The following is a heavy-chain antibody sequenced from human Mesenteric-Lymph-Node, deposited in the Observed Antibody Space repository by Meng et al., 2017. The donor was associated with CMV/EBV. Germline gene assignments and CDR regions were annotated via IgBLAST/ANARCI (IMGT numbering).Heavy chain of an antibody. CDR3: ARYAVLAAAGTNYYYGMDV. V-gene: IGHV4-59*13. J-gene: IGHJ6*02. Sequence: GSLRLSCIVSGGSISSYYWSWIRQPPGERLQWIAYIHYAGGTKYNPSLGNRVTVSVDTSKNQFSLKLSSVTAADTAVYYCARYAVLAAAGTNYYYGMDVWGQGTTVTVSS. D-gene: IGHD6-13*01. CDR2: IHYAGGT. CDR1: GGSISSYY.